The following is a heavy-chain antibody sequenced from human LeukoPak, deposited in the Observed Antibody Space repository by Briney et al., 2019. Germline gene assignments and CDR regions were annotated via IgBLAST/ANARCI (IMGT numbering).Heavy chain of an antibody. J-gene: IGHJ4*02. CDR1: GFTFSSYA. V-gene: IGHV3-30*04. CDR3: ARDNSIVGAIYFDY. Sequence: GGSLRLSCAASGFTFSSYAMHWVRQAPGKGLEWVAVISYDGSNKYYADSVKGRFTISRDNSKNTLYLQMNSLRAEDTAVYYCARDNSIVGAIYFDYWGQGTLVTVSS. D-gene: IGHD1-26*01. CDR2: ISYDGSNK.